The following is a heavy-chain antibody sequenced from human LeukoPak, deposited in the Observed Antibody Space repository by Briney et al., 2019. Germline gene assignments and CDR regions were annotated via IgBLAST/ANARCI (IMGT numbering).Heavy chain of an antibody. CDR1: GGSISSYY. V-gene: IGHV4-59*01. CDR3: AGISWSYRLFDY. J-gene: IGHJ4*01. D-gene: IGHD1-26*01. Sequence: SETLSLTCTVSGGSISSYYWSWIRQPPGKGLEWIGYIYYSGSTNHNPSLKSRVTISVDTSKNQFSLKLSSVTAADTAVYYCAGISWSYRLFDYWGQGTLVTVSS. CDR2: IYYSGST.